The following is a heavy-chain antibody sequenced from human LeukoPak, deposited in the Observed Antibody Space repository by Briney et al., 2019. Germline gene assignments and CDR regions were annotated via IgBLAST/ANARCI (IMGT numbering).Heavy chain of an antibody. V-gene: IGHV4-30-4*01. CDR2: IYYSGST. CDR3: ARAVLLWFGELLSPGAFDI. CDR1: GGSISSGDYY. D-gene: IGHD3-10*01. J-gene: IGHJ3*02. Sequence: SETLSLTCTVSGGSISSGDYYWSWIRQPPGKGLEWIGYIYYSGSTYYNPSLKSRVTISVDTSKNQFSLKLSSVTAADTAVYYCARAVLLWFGELLSPGAFDIWGQGTMVTVSS.